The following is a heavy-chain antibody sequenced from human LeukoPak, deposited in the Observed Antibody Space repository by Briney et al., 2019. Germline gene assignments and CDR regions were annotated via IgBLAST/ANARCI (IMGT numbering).Heavy chain of an antibody. D-gene: IGHD3-22*01. CDR1: GFTFGSYS. CDR3: ARAITMKVVSSDAFDI. J-gene: IGHJ3*02. V-gene: IGHV3-21*01. Sequence: GGSLRLSCAASGFTFGSYSMDWARQAPWQELEWVSSISSSSSYIYYADSVKGRFTISRDNAKNSLYLQMNSLRAEDTAVYSCARAITMKVVSSDAFDIWGQGTMVTVSS. CDR2: ISSSSSYI.